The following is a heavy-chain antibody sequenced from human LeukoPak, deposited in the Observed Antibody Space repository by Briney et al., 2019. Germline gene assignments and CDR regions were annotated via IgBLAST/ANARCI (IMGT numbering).Heavy chain of an antibody. V-gene: IGHV3-30-3*01. CDR3: ASESGSYAEYFQH. J-gene: IGHJ1*01. D-gene: IGHD1-26*01. CDR2: ISYDGSNK. CDR1: GFTFSSYA. Sequence: GGSLRLSCAASGFTFSSYAMHWVRQAPGKGLEWVAFISYDGSNKYYADSVKGRFTISRDNYKNTLYLQMNRLRAEDTAVYYCASESGSYAEYFQHWGQGTLVSVSS.